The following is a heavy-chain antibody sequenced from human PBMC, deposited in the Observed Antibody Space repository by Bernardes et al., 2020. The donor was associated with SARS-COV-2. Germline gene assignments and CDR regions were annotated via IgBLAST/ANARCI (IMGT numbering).Heavy chain of an antibody. V-gene: IGHV3-30*18. J-gene: IGHJ4*02. D-gene: IGHD3-22*01. CDR2: ISYDGSYK. CDR3: AKDQGSGYFDY. Sequence: GGSLRLSCAASGFTFGSSGMNWVRQAPGKGLEWLTFISYDGSYKYYADSVKGRFTISRDNSKNSLYLQINSLRAEDTAVYYCAKDQGSGYFDYWGQGTLVTVSS. CDR1: GFTFGSSG.